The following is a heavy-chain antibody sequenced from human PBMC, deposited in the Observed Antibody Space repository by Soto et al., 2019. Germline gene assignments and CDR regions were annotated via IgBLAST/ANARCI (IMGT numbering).Heavy chain of an antibody. CDR3: AIDIVLMVYAAQSHAFDY. D-gene: IGHD2-8*01. V-gene: IGHV3-23*01. CDR1: RFHFSSYA. J-gene: IGHJ4*02. Sequence: EVQLLESGGGLVQPWGSLRLSCAAPRFHFSSYAMSWVRQSPGKGLERVSSISGSGGSTYYADSVRCRFTISRDNSKNTLYLQMNSLRAEDTAVYYCAIDIVLMVYAAQSHAFDYWGQGTLVTVSS. CDR2: ISGSGGST.